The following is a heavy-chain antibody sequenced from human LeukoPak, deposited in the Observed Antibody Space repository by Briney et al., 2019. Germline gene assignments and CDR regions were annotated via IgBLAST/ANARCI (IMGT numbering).Heavy chain of an antibody. CDR2: ILYDGNNK. CDR1: GFTFTTYG. Sequence: GRSLRLSCAASGFTFTTYGTHWVRQAPGRGLEWVAVILYDGNNKYYADSVKGRFTISRDNSKNTLYLQMNSPRAEDTAVYYCAKGHGSGWSGDYFDYWGQGTLVTVSS. D-gene: IGHD6-19*01. J-gene: IGHJ4*02. CDR3: AKGHGSGWSGDYFDY. V-gene: IGHV3-30*18.